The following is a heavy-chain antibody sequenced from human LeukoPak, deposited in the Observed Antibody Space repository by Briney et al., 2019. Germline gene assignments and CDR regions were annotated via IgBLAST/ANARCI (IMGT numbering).Heavy chain of an antibody. J-gene: IGHJ4*02. D-gene: IGHD2/OR15-2a*01. Sequence: GASVKVSCKSFGFTFTDHYIHWVRQAPGQGREWMGYIGPHSTFTSSPQEFQGRVTMTRDTSMTTAYMELTRLTSDDTAVYYCVREGEGPLSKDFDYWGQGTLVTVSS. CDR1: GFTFTDHY. CDR2: IGPHSTFT. V-gene: IGHV1-2*02. CDR3: VREGEGPLSKDFDY.